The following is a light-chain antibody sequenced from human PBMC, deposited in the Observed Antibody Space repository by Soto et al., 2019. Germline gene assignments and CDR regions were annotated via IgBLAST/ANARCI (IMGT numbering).Light chain of an antibody. Sequence: EIVMTQSPDTLSVSPGETVTLSCRASQSVRSKLAWYQQKPGQAPRLVVYGASSRATGIPDRFSGSGSGTDFTLTISRLEPEDFAVYYCQQYDSSAGWTFGQGTKVDIK. CDR2: GAS. V-gene: IGKV3-20*01. CDR1: QSVRSK. CDR3: QQYDSSAGWT. J-gene: IGKJ1*01.